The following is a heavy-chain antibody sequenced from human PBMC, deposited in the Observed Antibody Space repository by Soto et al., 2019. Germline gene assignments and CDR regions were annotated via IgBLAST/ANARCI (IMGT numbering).Heavy chain of an antibody. V-gene: IGHV4-38-2*01. Sequence: TSETLSLTCAVSGYSIVSGYYWAWIRQSPGKGLEWIGSIYHAGSVYYNPSLNSRVAVSLDTSKNHFSLKLTSVTAADTAVYYCARTFDYYGMDVWGQGTTVTVSS. CDR3: ARTFDYYGMDV. CDR1: GYSIVSGYY. J-gene: IGHJ6*02. CDR2: IYHAGSV.